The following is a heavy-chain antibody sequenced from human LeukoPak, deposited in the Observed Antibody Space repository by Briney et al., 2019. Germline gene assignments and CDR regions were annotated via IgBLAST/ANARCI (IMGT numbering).Heavy chain of an antibody. CDR1: GGSTGGGDYY. D-gene: IGHD2-8*01. V-gene: IGHV4-30-4*01. J-gene: IGHJ4*02. Sequence: KTSETLSLTCTASGGSTGGGDYYWSWIRQTPGKGLEWIGYIYYSGSTYYNPSLKGRVTISVDTSKNQFSLKLSSVTAADTAVYYCARNPNLGYCTNGVCYPFDYWGQGTLVTVSS. CDR2: IYYSGST. CDR3: ARNPNLGYCTNGVCYPFDY.